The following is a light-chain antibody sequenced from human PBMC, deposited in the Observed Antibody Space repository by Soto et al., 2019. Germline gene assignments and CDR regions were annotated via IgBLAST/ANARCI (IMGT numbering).Light chain of an antibody. J-gene: IGLJ2*01. CDR2: QDA. Sequence: SYELTQPPSVSVFPGQTASITCSGVKLGDKFACWYQQKPGQSPVLVIYQDAKRPSGIPERFSGSNSGNTATLTISGTQTMDEADDYCQVWDNTYVVFGGGTKLTVL. CDR1: KLGDKF. V-gene: IGLV3-1*01. CDR3: QVWDNTYVV.